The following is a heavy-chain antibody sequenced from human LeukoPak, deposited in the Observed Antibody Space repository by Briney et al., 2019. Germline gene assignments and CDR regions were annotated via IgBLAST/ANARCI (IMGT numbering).Heavy chain of an antibody. Sequence: PGGSLRLPCATSGFTFSSYTMNWVRQTPGKGLQWVAVISYDGSNKYYADSVKGRFTISRDNSKNTLYLQMNSLRAGDTAVYYCAKDSYDRSGYYYYYFAYWGQGTQVTVSS. CDR2: ISYDGSNK. CDR1: GFTFSSYT. V-gene: IGHV3-30*18. J-gene: IGHJ4*02. CDR3: AKDSYDRSGYYYYYFAY. D-gene: IGHD3-22*01.